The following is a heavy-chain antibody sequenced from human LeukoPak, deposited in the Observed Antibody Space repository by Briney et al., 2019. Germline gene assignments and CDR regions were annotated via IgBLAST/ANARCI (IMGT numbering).Heavy chain of an antibody. D-gene: IGHD2/OR15-2a*01. J-gene: IGHJ4*02. CDR2: IYYSGST. V-gene: IGHV4-61*01. CDR3: AREEDYLRIDFDY. Sequence: PSETLSLTCTVSGGSVSSGSYYWSWIRQPPGKGLEWIGYIYYSGSTNYNPSLKSRVTISVDTSKNQFSLKLSSVTAADTAVYYCAREEDYLRIDFDYWGQGTLVTVSS. CDR1: GGSVSSGSYY.